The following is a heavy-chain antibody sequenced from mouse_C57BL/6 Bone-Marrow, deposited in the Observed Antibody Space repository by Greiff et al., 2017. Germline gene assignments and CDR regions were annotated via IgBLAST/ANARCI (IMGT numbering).Heavy chain of an antibody. V-gene: IGHV1-15*01. J-gene: IGHJ2*01. D-gene: IGHD4-1*01. Sequence: QVQLKQSGAELVRPGASVTLSCKASGYTFTDYEMHWVKQTPVHGLEWIGAIDPETGGTAYNQKFKGKAILTADKSSSTAYMELRSLTSEDSAVYYCTEPGTGYWGQGTTLTVSS. CDR1: GYTFTDYE. CDR3: TEPGTGY. CDR2: IDPETGGT.